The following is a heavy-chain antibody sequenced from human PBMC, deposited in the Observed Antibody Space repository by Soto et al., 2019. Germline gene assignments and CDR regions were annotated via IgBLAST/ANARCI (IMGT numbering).Heavy chain of an antibody. J-gene: IGHJ4*02. CDR2: ISGSGGST. CDR3: AKSYGDTWKHYYFDY. V-gene: IGHV3-23*01. D-gene: IGHD3-3*02. CDR1: RFTFSGYS. Sequence: EVQLLESGGGLVQPGGSLRLSCAASRFTFSGYSMSWVRQAPGKGLEWVSGISGSGGSTYYADSVKGRFTISRDNSESTLFLQMNSLRAEDTALYYCAKSYGDTWKHYYFDYWGKGTRVTVSS.